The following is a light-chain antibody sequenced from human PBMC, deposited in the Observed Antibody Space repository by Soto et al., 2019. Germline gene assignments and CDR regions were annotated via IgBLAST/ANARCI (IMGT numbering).Light chain of an antibody. V-gene: IGLV2-8*01. CDR1: SSDVGGYNF. Sequence: QSALSQPPSASGSPGQSVTIYCTGSSSDVGGYNFVSWYQHLPGKAPKLMIYEVIQRPSGVPDRFSGSKSGNTASLTVSGLQAEDEADYYCSSYAGSDNFVLFGGGTQLTVL. CDR2: EVI. CDR3: SSYAGSDNFVL. J-gene: IGLJ2*01.